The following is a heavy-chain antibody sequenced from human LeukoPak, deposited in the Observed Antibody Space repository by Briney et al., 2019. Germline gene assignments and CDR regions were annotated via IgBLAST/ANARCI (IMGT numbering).Heavy chain of an antibody. D-gene: IGHD2-2*01. V-gene: IGHV4-34*01. CDR1: GGSFSGYY. CDR2: IYYSGST. CDR3: ARRGLGYCSSTSCYYGMDV. J-gene: IGHJ6*02. Sequence: KASETLSLTCAVYGGSFSGYYWSWIRQPPGKGLEWIGSIYYSGSTYYNPSLKSRVTISVDTSKNQFSLKLSSVTAADTAVYYCARRGLGYCSSTSCYYGMDVWGQGTTVTVSS.